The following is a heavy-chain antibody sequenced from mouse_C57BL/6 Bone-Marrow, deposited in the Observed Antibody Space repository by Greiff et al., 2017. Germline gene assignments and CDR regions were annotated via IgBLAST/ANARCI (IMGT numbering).Heavy chain of an antibody. CDR1: GYTFTDYN. Sequence: VQLKESGPELVKPGASVKIPCKASGYTFTDYNMDWVKQSHGKSLEWIGDINPNNGGTIYNQKFKGKATLTVDKSSSTAYMELRSLTSEDTAVYYCALYGYETWFAYWGQGTLVTVSA. CDR3: ALYGYETWFAY. D-gene: IGHD2-2*01. V-gene: IGHV1-18*01. CDR2: INPNNGGT. J-gene: IGHJ3*01.